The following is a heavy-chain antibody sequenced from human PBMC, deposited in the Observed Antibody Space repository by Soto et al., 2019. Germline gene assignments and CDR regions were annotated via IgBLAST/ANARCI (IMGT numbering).Heavy chain of an antibody. CDR1: GFTFSSYG. D-gene: IGHD6-19*01. CDR3: AKDRGIAVAGIYYGMDV. V-gene: IGHV3-30*18. Sequence: GGSLRLSCAASGFTFSSYGMHWVRQAPGKGLEWVAVISYDGSKKYYADSVKGRLTISRDNSKNTLSLQMNSLRTEDTALYYCAKDRGIAVAGIYYGMDVWGQGITVTVSS. J-gene: IGHJ6*02. CDR2: ISYDGSKK.